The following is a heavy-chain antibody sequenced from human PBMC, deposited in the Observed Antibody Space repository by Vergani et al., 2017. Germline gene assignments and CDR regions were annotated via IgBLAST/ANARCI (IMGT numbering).Heavy chain of an antibody. Sequence: QMQLQESGPGLVKASETLSLTCTVSGDSIISSSYYWGWIRQPPGQGLEWIGSIYNSGNGDSSSSLKSRVTISADTSKNQFSLRLTSVTAADTAVYYCASGKYYSDSTSHFRGRYFDVWGRGTLVTVPS. CDR3: ASGKYYSDSTSHFRGRYFDV. D-gene: IGHD3-16*01. CDR2: IYNSGNG. V-gene: IGHV4-39*01. J-gene: IGHJ2*01. CDR1: GDSIISSSYY.